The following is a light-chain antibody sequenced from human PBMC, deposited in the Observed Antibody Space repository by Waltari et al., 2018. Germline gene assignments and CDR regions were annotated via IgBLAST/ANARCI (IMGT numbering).Light chain of an antibody. V-gene: IGLV2-11*01. J-gene: IGLJ7*01. Sequence: QSALIQPRSVSGSPGQSVTIYCSGTSSDVGNYIFVSWYPQHPGNAPKLLIYNVVKRPSGVPDRFSGSKSGNTASLTISGLQTEDEADYYCCSYAGSYTFVFGGGTQLTVL. CDR3: CSYAGSYTFV. CDR2: NVV. CDR1: SSDVGNYIF.